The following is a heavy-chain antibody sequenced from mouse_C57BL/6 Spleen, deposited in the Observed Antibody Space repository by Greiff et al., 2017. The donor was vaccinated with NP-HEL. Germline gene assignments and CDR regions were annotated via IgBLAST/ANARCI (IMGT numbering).Heavy chain of an antibody. CDR1: GYAFSSYW. CDR3: ARRAVPYFDY. Sequence: VQRVESGAELVKPGASVKISCKASGYAFSSYWMNWVKQRPGKGLEWIGQIYPGDGDTNYNGKFKGKATLTADKSSSTAYMQLSSLTSEDSAFYFCARRAVPYFDYWGKGTTLTVSS. J-gene: IGHJ2*01. CDR2: IYPGDGDT. D-gene: IGHD3-3*01. V-gene: IGHV1-80*01.